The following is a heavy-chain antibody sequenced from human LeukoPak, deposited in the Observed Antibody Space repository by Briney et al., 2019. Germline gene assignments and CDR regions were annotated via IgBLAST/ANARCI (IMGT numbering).Heavy chain of an antibody. CDR3: ARGTKVTVFKMDY. V-gene: IGHV1-2*02. J-gene: IGHJ4*02. CDR2: INPNSGGT. D-gene: IGHD3-9*01. CDR1: GYTFTGYY. Sequence: ASVKVSCKASGYTFTGYYLHWVRQAPGQGLERMGWINPNSGGTDFAQKFRGRVTMTRDTSISTAYMELSRLRSDDAAVYYCARGTKVTVFKMDYWGQGTLVTASS.